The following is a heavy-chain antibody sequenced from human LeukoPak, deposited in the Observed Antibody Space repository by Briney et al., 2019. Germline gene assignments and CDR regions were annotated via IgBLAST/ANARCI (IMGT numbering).Heavy chain of an antibody. CDR2: ISGSGGST. Sequence: PGGSLRLSCAASGFTFSTYAMSWVRQAPGKGLEWVSAISGSGGSTYYADSVKGRFTISRDNAKNSLYLQMNSLRAEDTAVYYCARDTGGRGWFDSWGQGTLVTVSS. CDR1: GFTFSTYA. D-gene: IGHD2-8*02. CDR3: ARDTGGRGWFDS. J-gene: IGHJ5*01. V-gene: IGHV3-23*01.